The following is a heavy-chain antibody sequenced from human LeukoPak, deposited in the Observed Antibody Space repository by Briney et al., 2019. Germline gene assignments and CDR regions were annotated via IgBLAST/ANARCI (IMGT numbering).Heavy chain of an antibody. CDR3: ACTLGYCSGGSCYRTHDAFDI. Sequence: SETLFLTCAVYGGSFSGYYWSWIRQPPGKGLEWIGEIDHSGSTNYNPSLKSRVTISADTSKNQFSLKLSSVTAADTAVYYCACTLGYCSGGSCYRTHDAFDIWGQGTMVTASS. CDR1: GGSFSGYY. J-gene: IGHJ3*02. V-gene: IGHV4-34*01. D-gene: IGHD2-15*01. CDR2: IDHSGST.